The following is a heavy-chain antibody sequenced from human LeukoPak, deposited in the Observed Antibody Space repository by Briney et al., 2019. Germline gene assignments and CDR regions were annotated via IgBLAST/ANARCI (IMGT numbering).Heavy chain of an antibody. D-gene: IGHD5-24*01. J-gene: IGHJ6*03. CDR3: ARGQGEMATSEEPYYYYYMDV. CDR2: MNLNSGNT. V-gene: IGHV1-8*03. Sequence: GTSVKVSCKASGYTFTSYDINWVRQATGQGLEWMGWMNLNSGNTGYAQKFQGRVTITRNTSISTAYMELSSLRSEDTAVYYCARGQGEMATSEEPYYYYYMDVWGKGTTVTVSS. CDR1: GYTFTSYD.